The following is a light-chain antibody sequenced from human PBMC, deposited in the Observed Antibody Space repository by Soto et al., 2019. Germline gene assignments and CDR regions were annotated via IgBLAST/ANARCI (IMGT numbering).Light chain of an antibody. V-gene: IGKV3-15*01. CDR3: QQYYDWPIT. CDR2: SAS. CDR1: QSISTL. Sequence: EIVLTQSPATLSVSPGYRATLSCRASQSISTLLAWYQQKPGQAPRLLIYSASTRATGIPARFSGSGSGADFTLTISSLQSEDFAVYYCQQYYDWPITFGQGTRLEIK. J-gene: IGKJ5*01.